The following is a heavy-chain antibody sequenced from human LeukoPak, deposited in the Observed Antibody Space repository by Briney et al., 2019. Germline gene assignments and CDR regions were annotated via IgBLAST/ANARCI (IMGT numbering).Heavy chain of an antibody. CDR2: ISYDGSNK. CDR3: ARDLPLGATLPGFWMGYFQH. Sequence: RAGGSLRLSCAASGFTFSSYAMHWVRQAPGKGLEWVAVISYDGSNKYYADSVKGRFTISRDSSKNTLYLQMNSLRAEDTAVYYCARDLPLGATLPGFWMGYFQHWGQGTLVTVSS. CDR1: GFTFSSYA. J-gene: IGHJ1*01. D-gene: IGHD1-26*01. V-gene: IGHV3-30-3*01.